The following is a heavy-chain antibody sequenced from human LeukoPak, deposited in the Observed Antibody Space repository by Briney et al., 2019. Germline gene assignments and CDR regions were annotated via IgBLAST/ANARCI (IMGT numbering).Heavy chain of an antibody. CDR3: SNKRDY. V-gene: IGHV3-7*01. CDR1: GFTFSSHW. J-gene: IGHJ4*02. CDR2: TNEAGSGQ. Sequence: GGSLRLSCTASGFTFSSHWMTWVRQAPGKGLEWVANTNEAGSGQNYVGSVKGRFTVSRDNTKNSQYLQMNSLRVEDTAIYYCSNKRDYWGQGTLVTVSS.